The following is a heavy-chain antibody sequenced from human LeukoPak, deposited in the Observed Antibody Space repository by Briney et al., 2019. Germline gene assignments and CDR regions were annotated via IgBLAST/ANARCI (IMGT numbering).Heavy chain of an antibody. V-gene: IGHV3-9*01. Sequence: PGGSLRLSCAASGFTFNNYAMQWVRQAPGKGLECVSGISWNSGFIGYADFVKGRFTISRDNAKNCLYLQMNSLRAEDTALYYCAKDRKIGSGYYPGGDGFDIWGQGTMVTVSS. D-gene: IGHD3-22*01. CDR2: ISWNSGFI. CDR3: AKDRKIGSGYYPGGDGFDI. J-gene: IGHJ3*02. CDR1: GFTFNNYA.